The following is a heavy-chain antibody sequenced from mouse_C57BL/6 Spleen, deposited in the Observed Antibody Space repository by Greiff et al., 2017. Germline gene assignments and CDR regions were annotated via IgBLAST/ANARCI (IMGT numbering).Heavy chain of an antibody. Sequence: QVHVKQSGPELVKPGASVKLSCKASGYTFTSYDINWVKQRPGQGLEWIGWIYPRDGSTKYNEKFKGKATLTVDTSSSTAYMELHSLTSEDSAVYFGARPSYRNPCWYFDVWGTGTTVTVSS. CDR1: GYTFTSYD. J-gene: IGHJ1*03. CDR2: IYPRDGST. V-gene: IGHV1-85*01. CDR3: ARPSYRNPCWYFDV.